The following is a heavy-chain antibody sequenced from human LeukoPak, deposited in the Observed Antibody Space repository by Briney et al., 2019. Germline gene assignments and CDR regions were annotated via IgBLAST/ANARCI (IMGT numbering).Heavy chain of an antibody. D-gene: IGHD3-3*01. J-gene: IGHJ6*02. CDR3: AKVSEAYYYYYGMDV. V-gene: IGHV3-30*18. Sequence: GRSLRLSCAASGFTFSSYGMHWVRQAPGKGLEWVAVISYDGSNKYYADSVKGRFTISRDNSKNTLYLQTNSLRAEDTAVYYCAKVSEAYYYYYGMDVWGQGTTVTVSS. CDR2: ISYDGSNK. CDR1: GFTFSSYG.